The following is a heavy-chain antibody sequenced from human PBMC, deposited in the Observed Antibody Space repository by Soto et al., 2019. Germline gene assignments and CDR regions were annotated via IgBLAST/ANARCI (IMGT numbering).Heavy chain of an antibody. D-gene: IGHD6-19*01. V-gene: IGHV1-69*02. Sequence: SVKVSCKASGGTFSSYTISWVRQAPGQGLEWMGRIIPILGIANYAQKFQGRVTITADKSTSTAYMELSSLRSEDTAVYYCASGSGWYFFAPPVYWGQGTLVTVSS. CDR2: IIPILGIA. J-gene: IGHJ4*02. CDR3: ASGSGWYFFAPPVY. CDR1: GGTFSSYT.